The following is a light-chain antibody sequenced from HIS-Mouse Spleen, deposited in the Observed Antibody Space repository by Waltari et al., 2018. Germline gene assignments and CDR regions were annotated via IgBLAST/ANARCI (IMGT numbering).Light chain of an antibody. CDR1: ALPKQY. Sequence: SYELTQPPSVSVSPGQTARITCSGDALPKQYAYWYQQKQGQAPVMVIYNASERPSGIPGRFSGSSSGTTVTLTISGVQAEDEADYYCQSADSSGTGWVFGGGTKLTVL. CDR3: QSADSSGTGWV. CDR2: NAS. V-gene: IGLV3-25*03. J-gene: IGLJ3*02.